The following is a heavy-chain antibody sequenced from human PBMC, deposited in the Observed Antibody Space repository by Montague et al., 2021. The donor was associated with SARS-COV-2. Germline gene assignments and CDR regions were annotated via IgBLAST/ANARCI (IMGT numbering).Heavy chain of an antibody. CDR1: RYSFTSYW. J-gene: IGHJ6*02. D-gene: IGHD5-18*01. Sequence: QSGAEVKKPGESLRISCKGSRYSFTSYWISWVRQMPGKGLEWMGRIDPSDSYTNYSPSFQGHVTISADKSISTAYLQWSSLKASDTAMYYCARGGRYSYGARTYYYYYGMDVWGQGTTVTVSS. CDR3: ARGGRYSYGARTYYYYYGMDV. V-gene: IGHV5-10-1*01. CDR2: IDPSDSYT.